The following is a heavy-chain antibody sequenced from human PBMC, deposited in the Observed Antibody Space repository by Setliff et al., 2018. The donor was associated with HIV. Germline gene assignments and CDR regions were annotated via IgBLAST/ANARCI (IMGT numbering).Heavy chain of an antibody. CDR3: ARDRDNFWSGPFDY. CDR1: GDTVTGHS. J-gene: IGHJ4*02. D-gene: IGHD3-3*01. V-gene: IGHV1-3*04. Sequence: ASVKVSCKAFGDTVTGHSIHWVRQAPGQRLEWMGWLNTGNGKTKYSQRFQDGVTFTRDTSARTAYMELRSLRSEDSAVYYCARDRDNFWSGPFDYWGQGTLVTAPQ. CDR2: LNTGNGKT.